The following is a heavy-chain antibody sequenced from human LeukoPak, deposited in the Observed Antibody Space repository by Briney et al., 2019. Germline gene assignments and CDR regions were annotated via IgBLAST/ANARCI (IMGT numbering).Heavy chain of an antibody. CDR3: AGQEGYPPYYFDY. V-gene: IGHV4-38-2*02. Sequence: PSETLSLTCTVSGYSISSGYYWGWIRQPPGKGLEWIGSIYHSGSTYYNPSLKSRVTISVDTSKNQFSLKLSSVTAADTAVYYCAGQEGYPPYYFDYWGQGTLVTVSS. CDR1: GYSISSGYY. CDR2: IYHSGST. J-gene: IGHJ4*02. D-gene: IGHD1-1*01.